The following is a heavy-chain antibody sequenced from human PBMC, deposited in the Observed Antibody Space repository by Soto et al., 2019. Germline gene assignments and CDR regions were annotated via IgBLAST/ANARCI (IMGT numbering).Heavy chain of an antibody. Sequence: GESLKIACKGSGYTFTNYWIVWVRQMPGKGLEWMGIIYPGDSDTKYNPSFQGQVTISADKSITTTYLRWTSLKASHTAIYYCAASIFYYGMDVWGQGTTVTVSS. V-gene: IGHV5-51*01. CDR1: GYTFTNYW. CDR2: IYPGDSDT. CDR3: AASIFYYGMDV. J-gene: IGHJ6*02.